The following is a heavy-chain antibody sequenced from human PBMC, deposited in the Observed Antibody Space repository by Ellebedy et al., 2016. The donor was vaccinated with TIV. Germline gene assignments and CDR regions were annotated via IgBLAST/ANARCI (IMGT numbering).Heavy chain of an antibody. CDR3: AKADVYDLIVGASPFDY. D-gene: IGHD1-26*01. Sequence: GESLKISCAASGFTFSSYAMSWVRQAPGKGLDWVSAFSGSGGSTYYADSVKGRFTISRDNSKNTLYMQMNSLRAEDTAVYYCAKADVYDLIVGASPFDYWGQGTLVTVSS. J-gene: IGHJ4*02. CDR2: FSGSGGST. V-gene: IGHV3-23*01. CDR1: GFTFSSYA.